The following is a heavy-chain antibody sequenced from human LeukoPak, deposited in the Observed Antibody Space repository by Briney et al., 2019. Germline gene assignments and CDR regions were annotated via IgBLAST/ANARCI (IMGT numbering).Heavy chain of an antibody. CDR3: ARGRSWGAAAGTVVDY. J-gene: IGHJ4*02. CDR2: INHSGST. Sequence: SETLSLTCAVYGGSFSGYYWSWIRQPPGKGLEWIGEINHSGSTNYNPSLKSRVTMSVDTSKNQFSLKLSSVTAADTAVYYCARGRSWGAAAGTVVDYWGQGTLVTVSS. V-gene: IGHV4-34*01. D-gene: IGHD6-13*01. CDR1: GGSFSGYY.